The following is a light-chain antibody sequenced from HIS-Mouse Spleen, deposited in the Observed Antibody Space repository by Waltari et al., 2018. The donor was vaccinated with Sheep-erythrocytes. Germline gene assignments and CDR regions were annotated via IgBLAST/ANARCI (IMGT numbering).Light chain of an antibody. CDR3: CSYAGSYNHV. J-gene: IGLJ1*01. CDR1: SSDVGGYNY. CDR2: DVR. V-gene: IGLV2-11*01. Sequence: QSALTQPRSVSGSPGQSVTISCTGTSSDVGGYNYVSWYQQHPGKAPKLMIYDVRKRPAGVPDRLSGSKSGNTASRTSSGLQAEDEADYYCCSYAGSYNHVFATGTKVTVL.